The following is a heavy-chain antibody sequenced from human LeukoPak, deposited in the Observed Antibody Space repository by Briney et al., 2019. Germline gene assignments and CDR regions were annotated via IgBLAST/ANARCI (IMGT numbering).Heavy chain of an antibody. J-gene: IGHJ5*02. CDR3: ARGKLAAPGRTGYNWFDP. CDR2: INPNSGGT. CDR1: GYTFTGYY. V-gene: IGHV1-2*02. D-gene: IGHD6-13*01. Sequence: ASVKVSCKASGYTFTGYYIHWVRQAPGQGLEWLGWINPNSGGTNYAQKFQGRVTMPRDASITTAYMELSGLRSDDTAIYYCARGKLAAPGRTGYNWFDPWGQGTLVTVSS.